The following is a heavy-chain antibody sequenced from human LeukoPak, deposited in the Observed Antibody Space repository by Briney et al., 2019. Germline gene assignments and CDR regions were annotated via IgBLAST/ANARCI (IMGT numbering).Heavy chain of an antibody. Sequence: GGSLSLLCGASGFTFSIYAMHWVRQAAGKGLEGVAVISYDGSNKYYADSVKGRFAISRDNSKNTLYLQMNSLRAEDTAVYYCRSCPRDAFDIWGQGTMVTVSS. CDR2: ISYDGSNK. J-gene: IGHJ3*02. V-gene: IGHV3-30*09. CDR3: RSCPRDAFDI. CDR1: GFTFSIYA.